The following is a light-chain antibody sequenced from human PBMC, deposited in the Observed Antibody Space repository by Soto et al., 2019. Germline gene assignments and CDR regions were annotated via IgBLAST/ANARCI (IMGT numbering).Light chain of an antibody. V-gene: IGKV2-28*01. CDR1: QSLLHSNGYTY. CDR3: MQALQTPRT. J-gene: IGKJ4*01. Sequence: DIAMTQSPLSLPVTPGEPASISCRSSQSLLHSNGYTYLDWYVQKPGQSPHVLIYLGSIRASGVPDRFSGTGSGTDFTLKISRVEAEDVGVYYCMQALQTPRTFGGGTKVEIK. CDR2: LGS.